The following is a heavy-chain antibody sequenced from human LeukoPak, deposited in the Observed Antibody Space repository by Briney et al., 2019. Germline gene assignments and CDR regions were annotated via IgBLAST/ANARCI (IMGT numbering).Heavy chain of an antibody. Sequence: SETLSLTCAVYGGSFSGCYWSWIRQPPGKGLEWIGEINHSGSTNYNPSLKSRVTISVDASKNQFSLKLSSVTAADTAVYYCARGDYHGRTVPLDYWGQGTLVTVSS. V-gene: IGHV4-34*01. CDR3: ARGDYHGRTVPLDY. J-gene: IGHJ4*02. CDR1: GGSFSGCY. D-gene: IGHD3-10*01. CDR2: INHSGST.